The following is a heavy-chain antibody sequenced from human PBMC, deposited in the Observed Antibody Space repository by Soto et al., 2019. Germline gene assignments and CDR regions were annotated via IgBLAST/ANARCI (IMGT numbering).Heavy chain of an antibody. V-gene: IGHV3-15*07. Sequence: EVQLVESGGGLVKPGGSLRLSCAASGFSFSNAWTNWVRQAPGKGLEWVGRIKRKIDGEKTDYAAPVKGRFTISRDYSKNTLSLQMNSLKADDTAVYYCTTGSVEGVWGQGTTVTVSS. J-gene: IGHJ6*02. CDR2: IKRKIDGEKT. CDR3: TTGSVEGV. CDR1: GFSFSNAW.